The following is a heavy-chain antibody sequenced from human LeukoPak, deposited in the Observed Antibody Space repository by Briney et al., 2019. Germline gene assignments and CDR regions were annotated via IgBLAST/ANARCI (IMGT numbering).Heavy chain of an antibody. D-gene: IGHD2-2*01. CDR2: ISGSGGST. J-gene: IGHJ6*03. CDR1: GFTFSSYA. CDR3: AKGAGVYCSSTSCYPYYYYMGV. V-gene: IGHV3-23*01. Sequence: PGGSLRLSCAASGFTFSSYAMSWVRQAPGKGLEWVSAISGSGGSTYYAGSVKGRFTISRDNSKNTLYLQMNSLRAEDTAVYYCAKGAGVYCSSTSCYPYYYYMGVWGKGTTVTVSS.